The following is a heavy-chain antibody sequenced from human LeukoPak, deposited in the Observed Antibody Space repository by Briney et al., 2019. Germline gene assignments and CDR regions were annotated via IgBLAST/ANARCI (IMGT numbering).Heavy chain of an antibody. D-gene: IGHD3-10*01. V-gene: IGHV4-34*01. Sequence: GSLRLSCEASGFTFSSYAMTWVRQPPGKGLEWIGEINHSGSTNYNPSLKSRVTISVDTSKNQFSLKLSSVAAADTAVYYCAREDPKRRGVIRYGMDVWGRGTTVTVSS. CDR1: GFTFSSYA. CDR2: INHSGST. J-gene: IGHJ6*02. CDR3: AREDPKRRGVIRYGMDV.